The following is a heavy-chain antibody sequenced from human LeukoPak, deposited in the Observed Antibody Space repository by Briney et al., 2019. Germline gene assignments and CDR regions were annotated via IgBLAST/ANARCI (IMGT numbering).Heavy chain of an antibody. V-gene: IGHV3-21*04. CDR3: AKDDAWLQYGN. J-gene: IGHJ4*02. CDR1: GFTFSSYT. D-gene: IGHD5-24*01. CDR2: ISSKSAFT. Sequence: GGSLRLSCAASGFTFSSYTMNWVRQAPGKGLEWVSSISSKSAFTYYVDSVKGRFTISRDNAKNSLYLQMNSLRPEDTAVYYCAKDDAWLQYGNWGRGTLVTVSS.